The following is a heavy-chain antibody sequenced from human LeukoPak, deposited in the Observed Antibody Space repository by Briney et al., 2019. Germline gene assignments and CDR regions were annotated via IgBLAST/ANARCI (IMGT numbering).Heavy chain of an antibody. D-gene: IGHD3-3*01. CDR3: ASGSITIFGVVIWGHFDY. V-gene: IGHV1-18*01. CDR1: GYTFTSYA. CDR2: ISAYNGNT. Sequence: ASVKVSCKASGYTFTSYAISWVRQAPGQGLEWMGWISAYNGNTNYAQKLQGRVTMTTDTSTSTAYMELRSLRSDDTAVYYCASGSITIFGVVIWGHFDYWGQGTLVTVSS. J-gene: IGHJ4*02.